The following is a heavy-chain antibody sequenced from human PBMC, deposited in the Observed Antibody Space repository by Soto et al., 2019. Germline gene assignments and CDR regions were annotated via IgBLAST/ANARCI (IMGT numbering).Heavy chain of an antibody. CDR2: ISSRGSTI. J-gene: IGHJ4*02. Sequence: QVQLVESGGGLVKPGGSLRLSCAASGFTFSDYYMSWIRQAPGKGLEWVSYISSRGSTIYYADSVKGRFTISRDNAKNSLCLQMNSLRAEDTAVYYCARDHPLTVTTGVGVDYWGQGTLVTVSS. CDR3: ARDHPLTVTTGVGVDY. D-gene: IGHD4-17*01. CDR1: GFTFSDYY. V-gene: IGHV3-11*01.